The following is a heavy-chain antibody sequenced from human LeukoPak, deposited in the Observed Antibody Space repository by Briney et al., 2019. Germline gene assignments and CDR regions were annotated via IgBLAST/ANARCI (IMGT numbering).Heavy chain of an antibody. CDR2: IYYSGST. Sequence: SETLSLTCTVSGGFISSYYWSWIRQPPGKGLEWIGYIYYSGSTNYNPSLKSRVTISVDTSKNQFSLKLSSVTAADTAVYYCARGVSVSSSWYKGRYNWFDPWGQGTLVTVSS. J-gene: IGHJ5*02. CDR3: ARGVSVSSSWYKGRYNWFDP. CDR1: GGFISSYY. V-gene: IGHV4-59*01. D-gene: IGHD6-13*01.